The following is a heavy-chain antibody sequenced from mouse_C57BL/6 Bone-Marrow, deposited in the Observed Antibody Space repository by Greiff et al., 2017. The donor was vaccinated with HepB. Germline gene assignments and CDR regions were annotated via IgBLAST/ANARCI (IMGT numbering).Heavy chain of an antibody. D-gene: IGHD2-2*01. CDR3: ARSWYGYPYAMDY. CDR1: GYTFTSYW. CDR2: IDPSDSET. V-gene: IGHV1-52*01. J-gene: IGHJ4*01. Sequence: VQLQQPGAELVRPGSSVKLSCKASGYTFTSYWMHWVKQRPIQGLEWIGNIDPSDSETHYNQKFKDKATLTVNKSSSTAYMQLSSLTSEDSAVSYCARSWYGYPYAMDYWGQGTSVTVSS.